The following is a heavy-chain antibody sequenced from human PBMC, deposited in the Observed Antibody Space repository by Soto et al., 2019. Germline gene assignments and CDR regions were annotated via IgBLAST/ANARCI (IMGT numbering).Heavy chain of an antibody. CDR2: ITTYNGNT. D-gene: IGHD5-12*01. CDR3: ARGSDSGYLFDF. J-gene: IGHJ4*02. Sequence: QVQLVQSGAEVKKPGASVTVSCKASGYTFTSYGITWVRQAPGQGLEWMGWITTYNGNTNYAQKLQGRVTMTSDTSTTTAYLELRRLRSDDTAVYFCARGSDSGYLFDFWGQGTLVTVSS. V-gene: IGHV1-18*01. CDR1: GYTFTSYG.